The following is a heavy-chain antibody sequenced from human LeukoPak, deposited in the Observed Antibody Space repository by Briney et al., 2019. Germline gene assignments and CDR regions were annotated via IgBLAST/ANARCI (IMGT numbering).Heavy chain of an antibody. J-gene: IGHJ4*02. D-gene: IGHD2-2*01. CDR1: GFTFSSYG. CDR2: IRYDGSNK. CDR3: AREVPASDY. Sequence: GGSLRLSCAASGFTFSSYGMHWVRQAPGKGLEWVAFIRYDGSNKYYADSVKGRFTISRDNSKNTLYLQMNSLRAEDTAVYYCAREVPASDYWGQGTLVTVSS. V-gene: IGHV3-30*02.